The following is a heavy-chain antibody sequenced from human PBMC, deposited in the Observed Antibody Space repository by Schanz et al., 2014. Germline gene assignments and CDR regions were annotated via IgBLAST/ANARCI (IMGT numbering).Heavy chain of an antibody. CDR2: VNHGGYT. CDR3: ARGEWSTSQFDY. CDR1: GGSFSGYW. Sequence: QVQLQQWGAGLLKPSETLSLTCAFSGGSFSGYWWTWVRQSPGKGLEWIGKVNHGGYTNYNPSLKSRVTVSVDMSKKQFSLKLTSVTAADTVVYYCARGEWSTSQFDYWGHGTLVTVSS. V-gene: IGHV4-34*01. D-gene: IGHD2-2*01. J-gene: IGHJ4*01.